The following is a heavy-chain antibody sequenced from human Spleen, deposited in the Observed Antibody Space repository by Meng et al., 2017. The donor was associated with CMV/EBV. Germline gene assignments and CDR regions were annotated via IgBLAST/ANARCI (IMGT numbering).Heavy chain of an antibody. J-gene: IGHJ4*02. CDR2: MYHSGYT. D-gene: IGHD1-26*01. CDR1: GGSVSSSKW. Sequence: SETLSLTCAVSGGSVSSSKWWSWVRQPPGKGLEWIGEMYHSGYTNYNPSLKIRSTISVDKSKNQFSLKLSSVTAADTAVYYCVSGSYAQYDYWGQGTLVTVSS. V-gene: IGHV4-4*02. CDR3: VSGSYAQYDY.